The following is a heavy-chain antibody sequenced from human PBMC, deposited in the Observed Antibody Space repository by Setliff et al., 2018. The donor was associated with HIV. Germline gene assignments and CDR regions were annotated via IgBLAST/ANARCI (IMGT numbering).Heavy chain of an antibody. V-gene: IGHV1-18*01. CDR2: MNPDSGNT. CDR1: GYAFINYD. D-gene: IGHD3-16*02. J-gene: IGHJ4*02. CDR3: ARTGGLTYYDYVWGSYRYTCDY. Sequence: ASVKVSCKASGYAFINYDIYWVRQTTGQGLEWMGWMNPDSGNTNYAQKLQGRVTMTTDTSTSTAYMELRSLRSDDTAVYYCARTGGLTYYDYVWGSYRYTCDYWGQGTLVTVSS.